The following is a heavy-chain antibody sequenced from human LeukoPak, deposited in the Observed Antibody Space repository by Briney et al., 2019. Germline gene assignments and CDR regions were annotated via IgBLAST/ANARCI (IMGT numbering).Heavy chain of an antibody. Sequence: GGSLRLSCAASGFTFSSYAMSWVRQAPGKGLEWFSAISGSGGSTYYADSVKGRFTISRDNSKNTLYLQMNSLRAEDTAVYYCATTLDYYDSSGYVMYYFDYWGQGTLVTVSS. CDR1: GFTFSSYA. D-gene: IGHD3-22*01. CDR3: ATTLDYYDSSGYVMYYFDY. J-gene: IGHJ4*02. V-gene: IGHV3-23*01. CDR2: ISGSGGST.